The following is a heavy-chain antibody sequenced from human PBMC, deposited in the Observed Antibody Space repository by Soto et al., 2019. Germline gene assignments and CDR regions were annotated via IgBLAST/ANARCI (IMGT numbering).Heavy chain of an antibody. CDR3: ARSTTWAPNYYYYALDV. V-gene: IGHV3-30*03. J-gene: IGHJ6*02. CDR2: ISYDENNK. D-gene: IGHD1-1*01. CDR1: GFIFSSYG. Sequence: QVQLVESGGGVVQPGRSLRLSCAASGFIFSSYGMLWVRQAPGKGLEWVAVISYDENNKHYADSVKGRFTISRDNSKNTLYLQMNSLRVEDTAVYYCARSTTWAPNYYYYALDVWGQGTTVTVSS.